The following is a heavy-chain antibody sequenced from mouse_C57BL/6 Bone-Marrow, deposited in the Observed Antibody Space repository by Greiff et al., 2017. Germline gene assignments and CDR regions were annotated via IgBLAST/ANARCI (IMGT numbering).Heavy chain of an antibody. CDR2: IDPSDSYT. Sequence: VQLQQPGAELVMPGASVKLSCKASGYTFTSYWMHWVKQRPGQGLEWIGEIDPSDSYTNYNQKFKGKSTLTVDKSSSTAYMQLSSLTSEYSAVYYCARGRLYDGYYYYAMDYWGQGTSVTVSS. CDR1: GYTFTSYW. J-gene: IGHJ4*01. CDR3: ARGRLYDGYYYYAMDY. V-gene: IGHV1-69*01. D-gene: IGHD2-3*01.